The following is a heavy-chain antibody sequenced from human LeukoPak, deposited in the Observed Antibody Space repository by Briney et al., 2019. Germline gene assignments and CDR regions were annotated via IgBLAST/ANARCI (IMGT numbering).Heavy chain of an antibody. D-gene: IGHD3-10*01. CDR1: GFTFSSYS. CDR3: AKDSAFYYIDG. V-gene: IGHV3-21*01. Sequence: GGSLRLSCAASGFTFSSYSMKWVRQAPGKGLEWVSSISSSSSYIYYADSVKGRFTISRDNSKNTLYLQMNSLKGDDTAVYYCAKDSAFYYIDGWGKGTTGIIS. CDR2: ISSSSSYI. J-gene: IGHJ6*03.